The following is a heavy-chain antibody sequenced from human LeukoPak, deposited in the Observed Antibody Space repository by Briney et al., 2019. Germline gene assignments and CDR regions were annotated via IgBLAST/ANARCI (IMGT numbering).Heavy chain of an antibody. D-gene: IGHD5-12*01. J-gene: IGHJ4*02. Sequence: GGSLRLSCAASGFTFSSYEMNWVRQAPGKGPEWVSYISSSGNTIYYGDSVKGRFTISRDNAKNSLYLQMNSLRAEDTAVYYCARERGYSGYDYFIDSPSDYWGQGPLVTVSS. CDR1: GFTFSSYE. CDR2: ISSSGNTI. V-gene: IGHV3-48*03. CDR3: ARERGYSGYDYFIDSPSDY.